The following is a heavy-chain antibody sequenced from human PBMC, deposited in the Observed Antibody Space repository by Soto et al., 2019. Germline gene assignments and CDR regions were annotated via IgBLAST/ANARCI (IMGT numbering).Heavy chain of an antibody. J-gene: IGHJ4*02. V-gene: IGHV1-18*01. CDR2: ISAYNGNT. D-gene: IGHD3-16*01. CDR3: GRGGTPIDY. Sequence: QVQLVQSGAEVKKPGASVKVSCKASGYTFTNFGISWVRQAPGQGLVWMGWISAYNGNTNNAQNFQGRVTMTTDTSTSTDSMELRSLRSDDPDVCYSGRGGTPIDYVGQGTLVTVSS. CDR1: GYTFTNFG.